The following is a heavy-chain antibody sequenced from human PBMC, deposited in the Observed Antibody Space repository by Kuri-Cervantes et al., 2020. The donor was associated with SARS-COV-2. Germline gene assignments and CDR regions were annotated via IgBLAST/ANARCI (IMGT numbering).Heavy chain of an antibody. J-gene: IGHJ6*02. CDR3: AREGRNIDYYYGMDV. D-gene: IGHD1-14*01. V-gene: IGHV1-69*04. Sequence: SVKVSCKASGGTFSSYTISWVRQAPGQGLEWMGRIIPILGIASYAQKFQGRVTITADKSTSTAYMELSSLRSEDTAVYYCAREGRNIDYYYGMDVWGQGTTVTVSS. CDR1: GGTFSSYT. CDR2: IIPILGIA.